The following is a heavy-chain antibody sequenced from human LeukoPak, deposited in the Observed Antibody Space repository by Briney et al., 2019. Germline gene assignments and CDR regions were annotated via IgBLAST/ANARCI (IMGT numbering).Heavy chain of an antibody. Sequence: PGGSLRLSCAASGFAFSSYWVSWVRQAPGKGLEWVAAIKGDESEIYYVDSVKGRFTISRDNTKNSLYLQMNNLRAEDTAVFYCARDVYWGQGTLVTVSS. CDR2: IKGDESEI. CDR3: ARDVY. J-gene: IGHJ4*02. V-gene: IGHV3-7*04. CDR1: GFAFSSYW.